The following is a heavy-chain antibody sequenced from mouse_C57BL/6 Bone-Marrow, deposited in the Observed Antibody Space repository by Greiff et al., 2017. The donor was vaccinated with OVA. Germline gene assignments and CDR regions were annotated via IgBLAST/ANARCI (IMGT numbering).Heavy chain of an antibody. CDR1: GYAFTNYL. V-gene: IGHV1-54*01. D-gene: IGHD3-3*01. J-gene: IGHJ3*01. CDR2: INPGSGGT. Sequence: QVQLKQSGAELVRPGTSVKVSCKASGYAFTNYLIEWVKQRPGQGLEWIGVINPGSGGTNYNEKFKGKATLTADKSSSTAYMQLSSLTSEDSAVYFCARWGPSPFAYWGQGTLVTVSA. CDR3: ARWGPSPFAY.